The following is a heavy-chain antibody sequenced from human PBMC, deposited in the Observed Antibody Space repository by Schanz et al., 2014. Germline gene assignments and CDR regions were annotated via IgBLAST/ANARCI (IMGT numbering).Heavy chain of an antibody. V-gene: IGHV1-18*01. J-gene: IGHJ3*02. CDR3: ARGGGPEDVFDI. D-gene: IGHD5-12*01. Sequence: QVQLVQSGDEVKKPGASVKVSCKVSGYAFTTYGISWVRQAPGQGLEWLGWISGSNGNTNYTQKFQGRVTMTTDTSTGTAYMELRSLRSDDTAVYYCARGGGPEDVFDIWGQGTILTVSS. CDR2: ISGSNGNT. CDR1: GYAFTTYG.